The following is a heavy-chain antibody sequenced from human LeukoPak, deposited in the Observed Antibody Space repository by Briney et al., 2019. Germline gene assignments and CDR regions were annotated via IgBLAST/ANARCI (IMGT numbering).Heavy chain of an antibody. D-gene: IGHD4-17*01. CDR3: ARGDSYGDYAYYYYYGMDV. CDR1: GGSISSYY. CDR2: IYYSGST. Sequence: SETLSLTCTVSGGSISSYYWSWIRQPPGKGLEWIAYIYYSGSTNYNPSLKSRVTISVDTSKNQFSLKLSSVTAADTAVYYCARGDSYGDYAYYYYYGMDVWGQGTTVTVSS. V-gene: IGHV4-59*01. J-gene: IGHJ6*02.